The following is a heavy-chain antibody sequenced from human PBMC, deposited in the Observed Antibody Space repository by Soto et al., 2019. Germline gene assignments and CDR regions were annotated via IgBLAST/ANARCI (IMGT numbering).Heavy chain of an antibody. V-gene: IGHV1-69*13. CDR2: IIPIFGTA. Sequence: SVKVSCKASGGTFSSYAISWVRQAPGQGLEWMGGIIPIFGTANYAQKFQGRVTITADESTSTAYMELSSLRSEDTAVYYCARANSYGSGSPVSYYYYSGRDVWAKGPRSPSP. CDR3: ARANSYGSGSPVSYYYYSGRDV. CDR1: GGTFSSYA. J-gene: IGHJ6*02. D-gene: IGHD3-10*01.